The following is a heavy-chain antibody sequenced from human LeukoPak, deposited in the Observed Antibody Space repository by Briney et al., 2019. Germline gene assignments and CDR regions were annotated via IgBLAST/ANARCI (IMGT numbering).Heavy chain of an antibody. J-gene: IGHJ4*02. Sequence: ASVTVSCKASGYTFTSYGISWVRQAPGQGLEWMGWINPNSGGTNYAQKFPGRVTMTRDTSISTAYMELSRLRSDDTAVYYCARGYSSGWYSASGYWGQGTLVTVSS. CDR1: GYTFTSYG. V-gene: IGHV1-2*02. D-gene: IGHD6-19*01. CDR2: INPNSGGT. CDR3: ARGYSSGWYSASGY.